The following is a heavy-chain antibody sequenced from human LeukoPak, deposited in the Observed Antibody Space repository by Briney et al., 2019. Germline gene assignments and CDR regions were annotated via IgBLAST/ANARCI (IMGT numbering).Heavy chain of an antibody. D-gene: IGHD5-24*01. Sequence: GGSLRLSCAASGFTVSSNYMSWVRQTPGKGLEWVSVIYSGGSTYYADSVKGRFTISRDNSKNTLYLQMNNLRAEDTAVYYCQGNNGTLLRPTDVFDIWGQGTMVTVSS. V-gene: IGHV3-53*01. CDR2: IYSGGST. CDR1: GFTVSSNY. J-gene: IGHJ3*02. CDR3: QGNNGTLLRPTDVFDI.